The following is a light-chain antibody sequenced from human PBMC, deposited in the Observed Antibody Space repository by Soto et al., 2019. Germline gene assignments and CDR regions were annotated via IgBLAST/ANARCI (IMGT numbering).Light chain of an antibody. J-gene: IGKJ1*01. V-gene: IGKV1-5*03. Sequence: DIHMTQSPSTLSASVVDIVTITCRASQSISSWLAWYQQKPGKAPKLLIYKASSLESGVPSRFSGSGSGTEFTLTISSLQPDDFATYYCQQYNSYWTFGQGTKVDIK. CDR3: QQYNSYWT. CDR2: KAS. CDR1: QSISSW.